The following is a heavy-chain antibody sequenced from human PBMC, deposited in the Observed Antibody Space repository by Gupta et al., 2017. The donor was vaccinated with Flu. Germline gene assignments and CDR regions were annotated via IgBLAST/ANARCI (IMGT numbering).Heavy chain of an antibody. CDR1: SDYW. V-gene: IGHV3-74*01. CDR2: INSYGSRT. CDR3: ASSEGVPTAYGLDV. J-gene: IGHJ6*02. Sequence: SDYWMHWVRQAPGKGLVWVSRINSYGSRTTYADSVKGRFTISRDNAKNTLYLQMNSLRAEDTAVYFCASSEGVPTAYGLDVWGQGTTVTVSS.